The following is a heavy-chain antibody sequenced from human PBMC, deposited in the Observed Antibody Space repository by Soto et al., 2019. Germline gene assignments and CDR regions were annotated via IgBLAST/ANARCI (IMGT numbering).Heavy chain of an antibody. D-gene: IGHD3-10*01. Sequence: GGSLRLSCAASGFTFSRFELHWVRQAPGKGLEWISYISSSGSTAYYASSVEGRFTISRDNANSSVYLQMDSLRAEDTALYYCTRAAWFPYLSFYWGQGALVTVSS. V-gene: IGHV3-48*03. CDR1: GFTFSRFE. J-gene: IGHJ4*02. CDR3: TRAAWFPYLSFY. CDR2: ISSSGSTA.